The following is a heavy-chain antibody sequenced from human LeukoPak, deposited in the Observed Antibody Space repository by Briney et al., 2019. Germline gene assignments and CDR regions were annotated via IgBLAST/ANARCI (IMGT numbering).Heavy chain of an antibody. D-gene: IGHD3-3*01. CDR2: INHSGST. CDR1: X. CDR3: ARVPTIFGVVISRNYYYYGMDV. V-gene: IGHV4-34*01. Sequence: XXXWIRQPPGXXXEWXGEINHSGSTNYNPSLKSRVTISVDTSKNQFSLKLSSVTAADTAVYYCARVPTIFGVVISRNYYYYGMDVWGQGTTVTVSS. J-gene: IGHJ6*02.